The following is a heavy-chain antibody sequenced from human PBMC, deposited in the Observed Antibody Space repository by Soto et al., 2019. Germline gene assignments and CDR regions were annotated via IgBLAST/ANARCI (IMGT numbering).Heavy chain of an antibody. CDR2: INHSGST. J-gene: IGHJ4*02. Sequence: SETLSLTCAVYGGSFSGYYWSWIRQPPGKGLEWIGEINHSGSTNYNPSLKSRVTISVNTSKNQFSLKLSSVTAADTAVYYCARGMLWADDWGQRTLVTVVS. V-gene: IGHV4-34*01. CDR1: GGSFSGYY. CDR3: ARGMLWADD. D-gene: IGHD3-16*01.